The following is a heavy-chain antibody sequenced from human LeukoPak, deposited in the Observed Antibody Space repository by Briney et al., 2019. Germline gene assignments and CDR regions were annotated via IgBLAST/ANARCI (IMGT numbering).Heavy chain of an antibody. V-gene: IGHV3-53*01. CDR1: GFTVSSNY. D-gene: IGHD4-17*01. CDR2: IYSGGST. CDR3: ARASALGTVTPYYGMDV. Sequence: GGSLRLSCAASGFTVSSNYMSWVRQAPGKGLEWVSVIYSGGSTYYADSVKGRFTISRDNSKNTLYLQMNSLRAEDTAVYYCARASALGTVTPYYGMDVWGQGTLVTVSS. J-gene: IGHJ6*02.